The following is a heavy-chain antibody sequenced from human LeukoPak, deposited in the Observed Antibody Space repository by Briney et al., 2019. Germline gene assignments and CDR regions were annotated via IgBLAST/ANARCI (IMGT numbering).Heavy chain of an antibody. V-gene: IGHV3-30*18. CDR1: GFTFSSYG. CDR2: ISYDESNK. CDR3: AKDPYSGSFEYFQH. J-gene: IGHJ1*01. D-gene: IGHD1-26*01. Sequence: PGGSLRLSCAASGFTFSSYGMHWVRQAPGKGLEWVAVISYDESNKYYVDSVKGRFTISRDNSKNTLYLQMNSLRAEDTAVYYCAKDPYSGSFEYFQHWGQGTLVTVSS.